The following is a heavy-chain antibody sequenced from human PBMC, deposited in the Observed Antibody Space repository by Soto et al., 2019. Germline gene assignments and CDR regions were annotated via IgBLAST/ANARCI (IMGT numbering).Heavy chain of an antibody. Sequence: ASVKVSCKASGYTFTSYYMHWVRQAPGQGLEWMGIINPSGGSTSYAQKFQGRVTMTRDTSTSTVYMELSSLRSEDTAVYYCARGHGDLTGDDYFDYWGQGTLVTVSS. CDR2: INPSGGST. CDR3: ARGHGDLTGDDYFDY. CDR1: GYTFTSYY. D-gene: IGHD7-27*01. J-gene: IGHJ4*02. V-gene: IGHV1-46*01.